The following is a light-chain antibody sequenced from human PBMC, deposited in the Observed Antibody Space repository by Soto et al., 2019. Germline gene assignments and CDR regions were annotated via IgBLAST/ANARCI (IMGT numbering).Light chain of an antibody. CDR2: DAS. CDR3: QQFSSYPLT. V-gene: IGKV3-20*01. CDR1: QSVISDY. Sequence: EIVLTQSAGTLSVSPGERATLSFMASQSVISDYLSWYQQKPGQSPRLLIYDASSRATGIPDRFSGGGSGTDFPLTISRLEPEDFAVYYCQQFSSYPLTFGGGTKVDIK. J-gene: IGKJ4*01.